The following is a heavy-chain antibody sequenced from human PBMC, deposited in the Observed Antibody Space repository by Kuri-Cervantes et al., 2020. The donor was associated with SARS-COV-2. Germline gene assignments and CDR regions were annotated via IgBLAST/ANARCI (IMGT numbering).Heavy chain of an antibody. CDR2: ISYDGSNK. D-gene: IGHD3-10*01. Sequence: GGSLRLSCAASGFTFSSYGMHWVRQAPGKGLEWVAVISYDGSNKYYADSVKGRFTISRDNSKNTLYLQMDSLRADDTAVYYCVKDYYGSGINWIFDSWGQGALVTVSS. V-gene: IGHV3-30*18. J-gene: IGHJ4*02. CDR3: VKDYYGSGINWIFDS. CDR1: GFTFSSYG.